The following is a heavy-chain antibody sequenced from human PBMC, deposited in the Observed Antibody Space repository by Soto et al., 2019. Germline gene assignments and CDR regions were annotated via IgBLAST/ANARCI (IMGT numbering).Heavy chain of an antibody. V-gene: IGHV3-64D*06. J-gene: IGHJ4*02. D-gene: IGHD2-15*01. CDR3: VKQAHGLDGVAFDY. Sequence: GASLKISCSASGFIFSESTIYWVRQVPGKGLEAISAVSTSGRSTYYADSVKDRFTISRDNSKNTLFLQMGSLRPEDTAIYYCVKQAHGLDGVAFDYWGQGTQVTVSS. CDR1: GFIFSEST. CDR2: VSTSGRST.